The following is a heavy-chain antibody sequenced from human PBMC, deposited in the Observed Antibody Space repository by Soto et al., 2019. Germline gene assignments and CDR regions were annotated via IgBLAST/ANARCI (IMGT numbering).Heavy chain of an antibody. V-gene: IGHV1-69*01. CDR3: ASNGLGYCSSTSCPTPRYYYYYGMDV. D-gene: IGHD2-2*01. CDR2: IIPIFGTA. Sequence: QVQLVQSGAEVKKPGSSVKVSCKASGGTFSSYAISWVRQAPGQGLEWMGGIIPIFGTANYAQKFQGRVTITADDSTSTAYMELSSLRAEDTAVYYCASNGLGYCSSTSCPTPRYYYYYGMDVWGQGTTVTVSS. CDR1: GGTFSSYA. J-gene: IGHJ6*02.